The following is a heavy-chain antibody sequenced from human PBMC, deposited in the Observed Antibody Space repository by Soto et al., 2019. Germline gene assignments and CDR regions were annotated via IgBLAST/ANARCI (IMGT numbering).Heavy chain of an antibody. D-gene: IGHD6-6*01. CDR2: SIGSGGTT. J-gene: IGHJ4*02. Sequence: EVQLLESGGGLVQPGESLRLSCAASGFTFSNCAMVWVRQAPGKGLEWVSSIGSGGTTHYAESVKGRFTISRDNSRTTLYLQMNTLRAEDTAVYYCAKKSSGVAPFDFWGQGTLVAVSS. CDR1: GFTFSNCA. CDR3: AKKSSGVAPFDF. V-gene: IGHV3-23*01.